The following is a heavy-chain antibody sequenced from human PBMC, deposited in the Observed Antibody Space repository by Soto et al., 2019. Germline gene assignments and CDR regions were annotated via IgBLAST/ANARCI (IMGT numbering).Heavy chain of an antibody. Sequence: GGSLRLSCAASGFTFSSSAMHWVRQAPGKGLEWVAVISYDGAYQDYADSVKGRFTISKDISKNTLYLQMDSLRPADTAVYYCARDPISGWTDNYYYGMTVWGLGPTVTV. CDR2: ISYDGAYQ. CDR1: GFTFSSSA. J-gene: IGHJ6*02. CDR3: ARDPISGWTDNYYYGMTV. V-gene: IGHV3-30-3*01. D-gene: IGHD6-19*01.